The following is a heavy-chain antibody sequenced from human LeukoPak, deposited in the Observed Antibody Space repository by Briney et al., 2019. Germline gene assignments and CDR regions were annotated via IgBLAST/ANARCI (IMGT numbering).Heavy chain of an antibody. Sequence: PGGSLRLSRAASGFTFSSYAMSWVRQAPGKGLEWVSAISGSGGSTYYADSVKGRFTISRDNSKNTLYLQMNSLRAEDTAVYYCAKDPGVTGNFDYWGQGTLVTVSS. CDR1: GFTFSSYA. CDR2: ISGSGGST. V-gene: IGHV3-23*01. J-gene: IGHJ4*02. CDR3: AKDPGVTGNFDY. D-gene: IGHD1-14*01.